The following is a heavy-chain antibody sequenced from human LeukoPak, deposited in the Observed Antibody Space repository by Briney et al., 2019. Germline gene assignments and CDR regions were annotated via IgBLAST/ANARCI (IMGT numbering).Heavy chain of an antibody. CDR2: IYYSGST. V-gene: IGHV4-59*01. CDR3: ASYTYDSSKGY. J-gene: IGHJ4*02. D-gene: IGHD4-11*01. Sequence: SETLSLTCTVSGGSISSYYWSWIRQPPGKGLEWIGYIYYSGSTNYNPSLKSRVTISVDTSKNQFSLKLSSVTAADTAVYYCASYTYDSSKGYWGQGTLVTVSS. CDR1: GGSISSYY.